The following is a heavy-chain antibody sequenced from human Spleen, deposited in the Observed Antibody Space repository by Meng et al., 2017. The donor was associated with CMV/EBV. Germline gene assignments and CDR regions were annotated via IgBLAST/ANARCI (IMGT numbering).Heavy chain of an antibody. D-gene: IGHD2-2*01. CDR3: ARDNPGYCSSTSCYWYFDL. V-gene: IGHV1-2*02. CDR1: FTGYY. Sequence: FTGYYMHWVRQAPGQGLEWMGWINPNSGGTNFAQKFQGRVTMTRDTSISTAYMELSRLTSDDTAVYYCARDNPGYCSSTSCYWYFDLWGRGTLVTVSS. CDR2: INPNSGGT. J-gene: IGHJ2*01.